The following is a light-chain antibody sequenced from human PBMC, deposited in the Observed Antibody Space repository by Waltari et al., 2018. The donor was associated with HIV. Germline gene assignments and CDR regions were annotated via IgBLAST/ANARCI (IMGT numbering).Light chain of an antibody. J-gene: IGLJ3*02. CDR1: SSDVGGSNY. CDR3: SSYTTSSTWV. Sequence: QSALTQPASVSGSPGQSLTISCTGTSSDVGGSNYVSWYQQHPGKAPTLMIYDVSNRPSGVSYRFSGSKSGNTASLTISGLQAEDEADYYCSSYTTSSTWVFGGGTKLTVL. V-gene: IGLV2-14*01. CDR2: DVS.